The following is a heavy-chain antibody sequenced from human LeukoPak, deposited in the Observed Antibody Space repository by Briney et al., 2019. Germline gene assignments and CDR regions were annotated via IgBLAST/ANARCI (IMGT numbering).Heavy chain of an antibody. Sequence: PGRSLRLSCAASGFTFSSYAMHWVRQAPGKGLEWVSYISSSGSTIYYADSVKGRFTISRDNAKNSLYLQMNSLRAEDTAVYYCARGYSYGSNDYWGQGTLVTVSS. CDR2: ISSSGSTI. CDR1: GFTFSSYA. CDR3: ARGYSYGSNDY. V-gene: IGHV3-48*03. D-gene: IGHD5-18*01. J-gene: IGHJ4*02.